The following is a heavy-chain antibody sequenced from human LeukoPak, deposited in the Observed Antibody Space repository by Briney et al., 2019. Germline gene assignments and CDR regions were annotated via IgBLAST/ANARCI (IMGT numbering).Heavy chain of an antibody. D-gene: IGHD6-19*01. J-gene: IGHJ3*02. Sequence: GGSLRLSCAASGFTFSSYSMNWVRQAPGKGLEWVSYISSSSSTIYYADSVKGRFTISRDNAKNSLYLQMNSLRAEDTAVYYCARVPVAGTNDAFDIWGQGTMVTVSS. CDR2: ISSSSSTI. CDR1: GFTFSSYS. CDR3: ARVPVAGTNDAFDI. V-gene: IGHV3-48*01.